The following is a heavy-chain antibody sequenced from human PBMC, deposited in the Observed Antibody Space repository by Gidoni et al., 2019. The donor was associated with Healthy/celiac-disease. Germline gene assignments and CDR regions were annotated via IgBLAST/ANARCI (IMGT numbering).Heavy chain of an antibody. CDR1: GGTFSSYA. CDR3: ARSGYCSGGSCAPSTYYYYGMDV. V-gene: IGHV1-69*01. Sequence: QVQLVQSGAEVKTPGSSVKVSCKASGGTFSSYAISWVRQAPGQGREWMGGIIPIFGTANYAHKFQGRVTITADESTSTADMELSSLRSEDTAVYYCARSGYCSGGSCAPSTYYYYGMDVWGQGTTVTVSS. J-gene: IGHJ6*02. CDR2: IIPIFGTA. D-gene: IGHD2-15*01.